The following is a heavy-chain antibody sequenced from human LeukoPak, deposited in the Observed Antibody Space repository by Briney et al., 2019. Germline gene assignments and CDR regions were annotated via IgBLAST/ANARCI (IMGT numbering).Heavy chain of an antibody. J-gene: IGHJ5*02. V-gene: IGHV1-18*01. CDR3: ARDPIAARPGWFDP. D-gene: IGHD6-6*01. CDR1: CYTFTTYG. CDR2: ISAYNGNT. Sequence: ASVKVSCRASCYTFTTYGLNWVRQAPGLGLEWMGWISAYNGNTKDAEKFQDRVTMTTDTSTSTAYMELRNLRSDDTAVYYCARDPIAARPGWFDPWGQGTLVTVSS.